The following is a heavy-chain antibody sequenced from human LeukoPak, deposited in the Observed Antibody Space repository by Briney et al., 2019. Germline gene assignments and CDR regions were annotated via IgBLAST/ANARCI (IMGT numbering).Heavy chain of an antibody. J-gene: IGHJ4*02. CDR2: ISSSSSTI. CDR1: GFTFSSYS. D-gene: IGHD3-22*01. CDR3: AKDSNIQNYYDSSGYYGGYYFDY. Sequence: GGSLRLSCAASGFTFSSYSMNWVRQAPGKGLEWVSYISSSSSTIYYADSVKGRFTISRDNAKNSLYLQMNSLRAEDTAVYYCAKDSNIQNYYDSSGYYGGYYFDYWGQGTLVTVSS. V-gene: IGHV3-48*01.